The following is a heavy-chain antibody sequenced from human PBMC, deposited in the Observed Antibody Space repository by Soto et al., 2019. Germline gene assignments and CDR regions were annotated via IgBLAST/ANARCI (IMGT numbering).Heavy chain of an antibody. CDR1: GYTLTELS. Sequence: ASVKVSCKVSGYTLTELSMHWVRQAPGKGLEWMGGFDPEDGETIYAQKFQGRVTMTEDTSTDTAYMELSSLRSEDTAVYYCATVSRYDGSGSQARRDWFGPWGQGTLVTVS. CDR3: ATVSRYDGSGSQARRDWFGP. CDR2: FDPEDGET. V-gene: IGHV1-24*01. D-gene: IGHD3-10*01. J-gene: IGHJ5*02.